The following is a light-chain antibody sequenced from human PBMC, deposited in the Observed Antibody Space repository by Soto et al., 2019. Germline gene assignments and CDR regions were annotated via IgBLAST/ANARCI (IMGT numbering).Light chain of an antibody. CDR3: QQYNNWPRT. CDR2: GAS. CDR1: QSVSSS. Sequence: IVYTEAPGTLTLSPGERATLSCRASQSVSSSLAWYQQKPCLAPRLLIYGASTGATGIPARFSGSGSGTEFTLTISSLQSEDFAVYYCQQYNNWPRTFGQGTKV. J-gene: IGKJ1*01. V-gene: IGKV3-15*01.